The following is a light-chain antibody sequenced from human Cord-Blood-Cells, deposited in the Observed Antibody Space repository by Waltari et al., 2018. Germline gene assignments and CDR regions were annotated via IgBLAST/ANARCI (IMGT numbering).Light chain of an antibody. CDR2: EGS. Sequence: QSALTQPASVSGSPGQSIPISCTGTSSDVGSYNLVSWYQQHPAKAPKLMIYEGSKRPSGVSNRFSGSKSGNTASLTISGLRAEDEADYYCCSYAGSSTVVFGGGTKLTVL. J-gene: IGLJ2*01. V-gene: IGLV2-23*01. CDR3: CSYAGSSTVV. CDR1: SSDVGSYNL.